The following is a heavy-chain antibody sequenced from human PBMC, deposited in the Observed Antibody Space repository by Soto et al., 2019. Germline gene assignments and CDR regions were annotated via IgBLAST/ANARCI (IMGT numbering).Heavy chain of an antibody. CDR1: GGSISSYY. D-gene: IGHD6-6*01. V-gene: IGHV4-59*01. CDR3: ARGLSSRSYDY. CDR2: IYYSGST. Sequence: SETLSLTCTVSGGSISSYYWSWIRQPPGKGLEWIGYIYYSGSTNYNPPLKSRVTISVDTSKNQFSLKLSSVTAADTAVYYCARGLSSRSYDYWGQGTLVTVSS. J-gene: IGHJ4*02.